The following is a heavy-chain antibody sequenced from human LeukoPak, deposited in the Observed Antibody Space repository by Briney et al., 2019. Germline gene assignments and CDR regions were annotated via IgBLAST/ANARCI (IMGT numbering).Heavy chain of an antibody. D-gene: IGHD5-24*01. Sequence: GGSLRLSRAASGFTFSSYSMNWVRQAPGKGLEWVSSISSSSSYIYYADSVKGRFTISRDNAKNSLYLQMNSLRAEDTAVYYCARDRVEMATIGPAYYFDYWGQGTLVTVSS. CDR3: ARDRVEMATIGPAYYFDY. CDR2: ISSSSSYI. CDR1: GFTFSSYS. V-gene: IGHV3-21*01. J-gene: IGHJ4*02.